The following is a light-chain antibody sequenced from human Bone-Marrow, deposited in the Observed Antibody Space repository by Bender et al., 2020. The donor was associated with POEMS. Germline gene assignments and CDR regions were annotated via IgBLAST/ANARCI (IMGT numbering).Light chain of an antibody. J-gene: IGLJ3*02. V-gene: IGLV1-44*01. CDR1: SSKFGSYP. CDR3: ATWDDSLNGWV. Sequence: QSVLNQPPSASGTPGQRVTISCSGSSSKFGSYPVNWYQQLPGAAPKLVSVHNSQRPSGVPDRFSGSNSGTSASLAISGLRSDDEEDFYCATWDDSLNGWVFGGGTKLTVL. CDR2: HNS.